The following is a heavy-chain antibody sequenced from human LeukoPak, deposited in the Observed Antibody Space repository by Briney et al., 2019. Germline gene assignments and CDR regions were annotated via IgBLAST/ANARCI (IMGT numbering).Heavy chain of an antibody. Sequence: PGGSLRLSCAASGFTFSDYYMSWIRQAPGKGLEWVSYISSSGSPTYYADSVKGRLTLSRDNAKNSLYLQMNSLRAEDTAVYYCARAKDPPGGAFDIWGQGTMVTVSS. CDR3: ARAKDPPGGAFDI. D-gene: IGHD3-10*01. J-gene: IGHJ3*02. V-gene: IGHV3-11*01. CDR1: GFTFSDYY. CDR2: ISSSGSPT.